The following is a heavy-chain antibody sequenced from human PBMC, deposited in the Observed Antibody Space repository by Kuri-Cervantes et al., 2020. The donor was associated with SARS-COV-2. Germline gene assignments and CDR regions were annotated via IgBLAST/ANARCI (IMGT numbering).Heavy chain of an antibody. CDR2: INPNSGGT. J-gene: IGHJ3*02. CDR1: GYTFTGYY. D-gene: IGHD2-2*01. Sequence: ASVKVSCKASGYTFTGYYMHWVRQAPGQGLEWMGWINPNSGGTNYAQTFQGRVTMTRDTSISAAYMELSRLRSDDTAVYYCARDVWGDCSSTSCYPEVAFDIWGQGTMVTVSS. V-gene: IGHV1-2*02. CDR3: ARDVWGDCSSTSCYPEVAFDI.